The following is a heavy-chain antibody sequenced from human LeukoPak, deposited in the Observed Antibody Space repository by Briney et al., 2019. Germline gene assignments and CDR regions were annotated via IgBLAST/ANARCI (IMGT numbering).Heavy chain of an antibody. V-gene: IGHV3-7*01. CDR3: ATYSGPDRRDAFDI. J-gene: IGHJ3*02. Sequence: GSLGLSCTGSGFGFSTYWMGWVRQAPGEGVEGVANIKQDGSDEKYVDSVKGRFTISRDNARNSLYLQMNSLRAEDTAVYYCATYSGPDRRDAFDIWGQGTMVTVSS. D-gene: IGHD5-12*01. CDR1: GFGFSTYW. CDR2: IKQDGSDE.